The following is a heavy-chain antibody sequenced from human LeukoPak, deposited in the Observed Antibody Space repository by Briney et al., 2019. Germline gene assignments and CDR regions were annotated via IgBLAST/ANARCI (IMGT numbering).Heavy chain of an antibody. CDR2: INHSGST. V-gene: IGHV4-34*01. CDR1: GGSFSGYN. CDR3: ARGGYDYVWGSYRRMYAFDI. Sequence: PSETLSLTCAVYGGSFSGYNWSWIRQPPGKGLEWIGEINHSGSTNYNPSLKSRVTISVDTSKNQFSLKLSSVTAADTAVYYCARGGYDYVWGSYRRMYAFDIWGQGTMVTVSS. J-gene: IGHJ3*02. D-gene: IGHD3-16*02.